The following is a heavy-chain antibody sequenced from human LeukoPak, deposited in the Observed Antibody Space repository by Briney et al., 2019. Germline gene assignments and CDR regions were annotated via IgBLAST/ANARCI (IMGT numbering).Heavy chain of an antibody. CDR2: IKQDGSDK. Sequence: GGSLRLSCAASGFTFSSYWMSWVRQAPGKGLEWVANIKQDGSDKYYVDSVKGRFTISRDNAKNSLYLQMNSLRAEDTAVYYCARVARYYYDSSGYYHAGHSFDYWGQGTLVTVSS. CDR3: ARVARYYYDSSGYYHAGHSFDY. J-gene: IGHJ4*02. D-gene: IGHD3-22*01. V-gene: IGHV3-7*02. CDR1: GFTFSSYW.